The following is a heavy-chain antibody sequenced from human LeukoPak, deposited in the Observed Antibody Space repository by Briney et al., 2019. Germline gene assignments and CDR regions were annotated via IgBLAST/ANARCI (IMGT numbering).Heavy chain of an antibody. D-gene: IGHD2-15*01. J-gene: IGHJ3*02. V-gene: IGHV3-53*01. Sequence: GGSLRLSCAASGFTVSSNYMSWVRQAPGKGLEWVSVIYSGTNTYYADSVKGRFTISRDNSKNTLFLQMNSLTAEDTAIYSCARPRLEYCSGGSCFDAFDIWGQGTMVTVSS. CDR3: ARPRLEYCSGGSCFDAFDI. CDR1: GFTVSSNY. CDR2: IYSGTNT.